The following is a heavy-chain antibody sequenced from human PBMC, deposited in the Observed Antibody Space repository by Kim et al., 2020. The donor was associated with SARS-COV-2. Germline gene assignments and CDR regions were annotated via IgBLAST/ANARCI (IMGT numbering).Heavy chain of an antibody. Sequence: SETLSLTCTVSGGSISSSSYYWDWIRQPPGKGLEWIGSIYYSGSTYYNPSLKSRVTISVDTSKNQFSLKLSSVTAADTAVYYCARQDCGGDCYSVYYYGMDVWGQGTTVTVSS. CDR1: GGSISSSSYY. CDR2: IYYSGST. CDR3: ARQDCGGDCYSVYYYGMDV. J-gene: IGHJ6*02. D-gene: IGHD2-21*02. V-gene: IGHV4-39*01.